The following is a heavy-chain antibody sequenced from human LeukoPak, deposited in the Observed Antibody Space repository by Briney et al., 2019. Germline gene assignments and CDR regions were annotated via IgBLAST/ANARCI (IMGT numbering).Heavy chain of an antibody. CDR2: ISAYNGNT. CDR1: GYTFTSYG. CDR3: ARAQTIKRITIFGVVTGGLDY. D-gene: IGHD3-3*01. V-gene: IGHV1-18*01. J-gene: IGHJ4*02. Sequence: PEASVKVSCKASGYTFTSYGISWVRQAPGQGLEWMGWISAYNGNTNYAQKLQGRVTMTTDTSTSTAYMELRGLRSDDTAVYYCARAQTIKRITIFGVVTGGLDYWGQGTLVTVSS.